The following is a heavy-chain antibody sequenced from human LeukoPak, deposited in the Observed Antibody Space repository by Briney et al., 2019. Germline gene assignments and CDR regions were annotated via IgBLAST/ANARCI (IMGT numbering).Heavy chain of an antibody. Sequence: GASVKVSCKASGYTFTGYYMHWVRQAPGQGLEWMGWINPNSGGTNYAQKLQGRVTMTTDTSTSTAYMELRSLRSDDTAVYYCARESSSWYGYFDYWGQGTLVTVSS. V-gene: IGHV1-2*02. J-gene: IGHJ4*02. D-gene: IGHD6-13*01. CDR1: GYTFTGYY. CDR2: INPNSGGT. CDR3: ARESSSWYGYFDY.